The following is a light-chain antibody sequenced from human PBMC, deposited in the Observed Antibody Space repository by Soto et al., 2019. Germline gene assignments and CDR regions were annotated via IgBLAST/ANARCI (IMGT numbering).Light chain of an antibody. CDR3: QSYDSSLSAWV. V-gene: IGLV1-40*01. J-gene: IGLJ3*02. CDR1: SSNTGAGYD. CDR2: NNR. Sequence: QSVLTQSPSVSGAPGQRVTISCTGSSSNTGAGYDVHWYQQFPGTAPKLLIYNNRNRPSGVPDRFSGSKSGTSASLAITGLQAEDEADYYCQSYDSSLSAWVFGGGTKHTVL.